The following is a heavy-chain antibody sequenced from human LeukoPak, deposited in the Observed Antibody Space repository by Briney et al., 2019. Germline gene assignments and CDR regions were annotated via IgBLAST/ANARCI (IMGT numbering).Heavy chain of an antibody. J-gene: IGHJ4*02. CDR2: IYYTGST. Sequence: SETLSLTCTVSGGSISTSSYYWGWIRQPPGKGLEWIGSIYYTGSTYYNPSLKSRVTISVDTSKNQFSLKLSSVTAADTAVYYCARGGVATICDYWGQGTLVTVSS. CDR3: ARGGVATICDY. CDR1: GGSISTSSYY. V-gene: IGHV4-39*07. D-gene: IGHD5-12*01.